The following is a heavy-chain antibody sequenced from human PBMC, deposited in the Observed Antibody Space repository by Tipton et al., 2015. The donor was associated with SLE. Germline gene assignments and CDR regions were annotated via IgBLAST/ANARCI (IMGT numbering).Heavy chain of an antibody. CDR2: INPNSGGT. CDR3: ARVGGRYDFWSGYPASDAFDI. V-gene: IGHV1-2*02. D-gene: IGHD3-3*01. J-gene: IGHJ3*02. CDR1: GYTFTGYY. Sequence: QSGPEVKKPGASVKVSCKASGYTFTGYYMHWVRQAPGQGLEWMGWINPNSGGTNYAQKFQGRVTMTRDTSISTAYMELSRLRSDDTAVYYCARVGGRYDFWSGYPASDAFDIWGQGTMVTVSS.